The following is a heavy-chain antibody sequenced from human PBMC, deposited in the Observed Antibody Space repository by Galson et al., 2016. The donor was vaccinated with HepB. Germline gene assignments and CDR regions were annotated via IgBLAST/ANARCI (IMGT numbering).Heavy chain of an antibody. D-gene: IGHD2-15*01. V-gene: IGHV3-23*01. J-gene: IGHJ6*02. CDR1: GFTFSNYA. CDR2: ISGSGGST. CDR3: AKVLGAGYCGGSSGAMDV. Sequence: SLRLSCAASGFTFSNYAMSWVRQAPGKGLEWVSTISGSGGSTWYADSVKGRLTISRDNSKNTLYLQMNSLRAEDTAVYYCAKVLGAGYCGGSSGAMDVWGQGTTVTVSS.